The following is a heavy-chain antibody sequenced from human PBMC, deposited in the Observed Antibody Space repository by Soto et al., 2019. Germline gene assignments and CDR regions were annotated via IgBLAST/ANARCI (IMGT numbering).Heavy chain of an antibody. V-gene: IGHV1-8*01. J-gene: IGHJ5*02. CDR2: MNPNSGNT. Sequence: ASVKVSCKASGYTFTSYDINWVRQATGQGLEWMGWMNPNSGNTGYAQKFQGRVTMTRNTPISTAYMELSSLRSEDTAVYYCARSRSYYDFWSGSGLSWFDPWGQGTLVTVSS. D-gene: IGHD3-3*01. CDR1: GYTFTSYD. CDR3: ARSRSYYDFWSGSGLSWFDP.